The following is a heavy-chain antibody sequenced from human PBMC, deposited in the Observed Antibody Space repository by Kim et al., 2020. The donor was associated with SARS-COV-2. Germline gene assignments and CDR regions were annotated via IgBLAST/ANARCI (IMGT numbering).Heavy chain of an antibody. CDR2: IYTSGST. Sequence: SETLSLTCTVSGGSISSYYWSWIRQPAGKGLEWIGRIYTSGSTNYNPSLKSRVTMSVDTSKNQFSLKLSSVTAADTAVYYCASTLTSGDCSGGSCYSDYWGQGTLVTVSS. CDR3: ASTLTSGDCSGGSCYSDY. J-gene: IGHJ4*02. V-gene: IGHV4-4*07. CDR1: GGSISSYY. D-gene: IGHD2-15*01.